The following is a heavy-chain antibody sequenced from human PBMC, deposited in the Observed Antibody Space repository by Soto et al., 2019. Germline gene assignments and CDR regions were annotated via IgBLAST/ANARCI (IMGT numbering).Heavy chain of an antibody. CDR1: GFTFSSYA. Sequence: GGSLRLSCAASGFTFSSYAMSWVRQAPGKGLEWVSAISGSGGSTYYADSVKGRFTISRDNSKNTLYLQMNSLRAEDTAVYYCAKAAFDYDSSGYPFDYWGQGTLVTVSS. V-gene: IGHV3-23*01. CDR3: AKAAFDYDSSGYPFDY. J-gene: IGHJ4*02. D-gene: IGHD3-22*01. CDR2: ISGSGGST.